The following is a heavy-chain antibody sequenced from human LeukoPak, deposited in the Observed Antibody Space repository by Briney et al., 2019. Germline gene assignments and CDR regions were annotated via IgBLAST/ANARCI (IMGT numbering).Heavy chain of an antibody. J-gene: IGHJ4*01. D-gene: IGHD6-6*01. CDR1: GFTLRNYW. V-gene: IGHV3-74*01. CDR2: ISGDGSVT. Sequence: GGALRLSCTASGFTLRNYWMHWVRQVPGKRLVWVSRISGDGSVTNYADSVQGRFTISRDNAKSVVYLQINSLRSEDTAVYYCARYSSSSGGPSYYLDYWGHGSLVTVSS. CDR3: ARYSSSSGGPSYYLDY.